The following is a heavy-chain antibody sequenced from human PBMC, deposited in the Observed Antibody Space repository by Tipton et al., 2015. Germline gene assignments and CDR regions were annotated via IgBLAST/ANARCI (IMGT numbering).Heavy chain of an antibody. J-gene: IGHJ6*02. CDR1: GFTFSSYW. V-gene: IGHV3-74*01. CDR3: GREFVGSGSFSYYNYFGMDV. CDR2: INGDGSST. Sequence: SLRLSCAASGFTFSSYWMHWVRQAPGKGLVWVSRINGDGSSTNYVDSVKGRLTISRDNAKNTLYLQMNSLRGEDTSVYYCGREFVGSGSFSYYNYFGMDVWGQGTTVTVSS. D-gene: IGHD3-10*01.